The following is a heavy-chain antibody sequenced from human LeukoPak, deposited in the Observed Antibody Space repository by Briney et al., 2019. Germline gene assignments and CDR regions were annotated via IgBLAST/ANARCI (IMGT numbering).Heavy chain of an antibody. D-gene: IGHD6-19*01. J-gene: IGHJ5*02. CDR3: ARDRSTWQWLVTNWFDP. Sequence: ASVKVSCKASGYTFTGYYMHWVRQAPGQGLEWMGWINPNSGGTNYAQKFQGRVTMTRDTSISTAYMELSRLRSDDTAVYYCARDRSTWQWLVTNWFDPWGQGTLVTVSS. V-gene: IGHV1-2*02. CDR1: GYTFTGYY. CDR2: INPNSGGT.